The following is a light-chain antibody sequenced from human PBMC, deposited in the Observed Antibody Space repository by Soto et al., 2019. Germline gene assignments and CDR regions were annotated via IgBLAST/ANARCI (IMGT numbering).Light chain of an antibody. J-gene: IGKJ4*01. CDR3: QQHATSPLT. CDR2: GAS. CDR1: QSVGNNY. V-gene: IGKV3-20*01. Sequence: EIVLTQSPGTLSLSPGAGATLSCRASQSVGNNYLAWYQQKPGQAPRLLIFGASSRATGIPDRFSGSGSGTDFTLTISRLEAEDFAVYYCQQHATSPLTFGGGTKVDIK.